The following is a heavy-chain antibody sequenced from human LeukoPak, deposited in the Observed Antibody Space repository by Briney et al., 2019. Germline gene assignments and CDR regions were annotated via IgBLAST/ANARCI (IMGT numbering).Heavy chain of an antibody. Sequence: PSETLSLTCTVSGGSISSSSYYWGWIRQPPGKGLEWIGSIYYSGSTYYNPSLKSRVTISVDTSKNQFSLKLSSETAADTAVYYCARHDGDGYNFDAFDIWGQGTMVTVSS. CDR1: GGSISSSSYY. V-gene: IGHV4-39*01. CDR3: ARHDGDGYNFDAFDI. J-gene: IGHJ3*02. CDR2: IYYSGST. D-gene: IGHD5-24*01.